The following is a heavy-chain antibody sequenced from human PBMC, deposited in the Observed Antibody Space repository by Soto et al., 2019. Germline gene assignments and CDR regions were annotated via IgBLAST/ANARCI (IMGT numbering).Heavy chain of an antibody. CDR2: INHSGST. V-gene: IGHV4-34*01. CDR3: ARGAQNWFDP. J-gene: IGHJ5*02. Sequence: QVQLQQWGAGLLKPSETLSLTCAVYGGSFSGYYWSWIRQPPGKGLEWIGEINHSGSTNYNPSLKSRVTISVDTSKNQFSLKLGSVTAADTAVYYCARGAQNWFDPWGQGTLVTVSS. CDR1: GGSFSGYY.